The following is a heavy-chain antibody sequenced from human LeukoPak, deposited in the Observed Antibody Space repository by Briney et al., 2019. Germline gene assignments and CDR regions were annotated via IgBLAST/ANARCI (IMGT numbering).Heavy chain of an antibody. CDR2: IYPGNSDT. Sequence: GESLKISCKDSGHRFSTKWIGWVRHLPGRGLEWMGIIYPGNSDTRYSPSFQGQVTISADTSITTAYLQWSSLKASDTATYYCASPDRRRTNLYIFDVWGQGTKVTVSS. CDR3: ASPDRRRTNLYIFDV. J-gene: IGHJ3*01. D-gene: IGHD3-22*01. V-gene: IGHV5-51*01. CDR1: GHRFSTKW.